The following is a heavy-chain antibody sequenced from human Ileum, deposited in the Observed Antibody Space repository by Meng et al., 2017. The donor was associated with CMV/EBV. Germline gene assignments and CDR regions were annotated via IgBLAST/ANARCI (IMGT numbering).Heavy chain of an antibody. CDR1: GFAFSDST. V-gene: IGHV3-73*01. D-gene: IGHD1-26*01. CDR2: IRSKLNNYET. CDR3: TTTSTFDS. Sequence: LSCAASGFAFSDSTVHWVRQASGKGLEWVGRIRSKLNNYETGFGASVKGRFTISRDDSKNTAFLQMNNLKTEDSAVYYCTTTSTFDSWGQGTLVTVSS. J-gene: IGHJ4*02.